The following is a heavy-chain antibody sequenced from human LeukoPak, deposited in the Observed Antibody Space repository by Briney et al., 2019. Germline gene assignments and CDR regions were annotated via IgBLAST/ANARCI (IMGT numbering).Heavy chain of an antibody. CDR3: ARQIGWGLFSLP. CDR1: GYSISSAFH. Sequence: SETLSLTCNVSGYSISSAFHWGWIRQPPGKGLEWIGSIYHSGSTYYNPSLTSRVTISVDTSKNQFSLKLSSVTAADTAVYYCARQIGWGLFSLPGGQGTLVTVSS. V-gene: IGHV4-38-2*02. CDR2: IYHSGST. J-gene: IGHJ4*02. D-gene: IGHD6-19*01.